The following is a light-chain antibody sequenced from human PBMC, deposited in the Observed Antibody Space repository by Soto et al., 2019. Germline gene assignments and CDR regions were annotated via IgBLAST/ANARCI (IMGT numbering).Light chain of an antibody. V-gene: IGLV2-23*01. CDR2: EGT. CDR3: YSYAGENLYV. J-gene: IGLJ1*01. Sequence: QSALTQPASVSASPGQLITIPCTGTSSDVGSYILVSWFQQHPGKVPKLLIYEGTKRPSGLSDRFSGSKSGTTASLTISGLQAEDEAHYYCYSYAGENLYVFGTGTKVTVL. CDR1: SSDVGSYIL.